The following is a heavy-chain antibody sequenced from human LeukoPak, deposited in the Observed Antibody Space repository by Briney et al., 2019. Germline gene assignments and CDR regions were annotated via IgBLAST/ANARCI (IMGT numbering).Heavy chain of an antibody. D-gene: IGHD6-19*01. V-gene: IGHV1-46*01. CDR1: GYTFTSYY. Sequence: ASVKVSCKASGYTFTSYYMHWVRQAPGQGLEWMGIINPSGGSTSYAQKFQGRVTMTRDTSTSTVYMELSSLRSEDTAVYYCARGRVQQWLVPSWFAPWGQGTLVTVSS. J-gene: IGHJ5*02. CDR3: ARGRVQQWLVPSWFAP. CDR2: INPSGGST.